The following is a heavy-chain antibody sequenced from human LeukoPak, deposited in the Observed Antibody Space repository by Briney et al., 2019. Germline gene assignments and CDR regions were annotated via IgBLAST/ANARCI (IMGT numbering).Heavy chain of an antibody. D-gene: IGHD6-13*01. CDR1: GFTFSSYS. Sequence: GGSLRLSCAASGFTFSSYSMNWVRQAPGKGLEWVSSIISSSSYIYYADSVKGRFTISRDNAKNSLYLQMNSLRAEDTAVYYCARDGGLLAAGNFDYWGQGTLVTVSS. J-gene: IGHJ4*02. V-gene: IGHV3-21*01. CDR2: IISSSSYI. CDR3: ARDGGLLAAGNFDY.